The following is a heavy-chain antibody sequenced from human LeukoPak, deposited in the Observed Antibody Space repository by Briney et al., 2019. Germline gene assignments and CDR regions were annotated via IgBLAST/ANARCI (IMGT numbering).Heavy chain of an antibody. D-gene: IGHD3-22*01. CDR3: ARGPYKYDGSGAFDI. J-gene: IGHJ3*02. CDR1: DDSITMYY. CDR2: IYTSGST. V-gene: IGHV4-4*07. Sequence: PSETLSLTCTVSDDSITMYYWSWIRQPAGKGLEWIGRIYTSGSTNYNPSLKSRVTISVDTSKNQFSLKLTSVTAADTAVYYCARGPYKYDGSGAFDIWGQGTMVTVSS.